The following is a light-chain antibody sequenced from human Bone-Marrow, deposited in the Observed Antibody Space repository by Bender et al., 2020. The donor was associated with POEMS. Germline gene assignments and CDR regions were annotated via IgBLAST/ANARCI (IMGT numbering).Light chain of an antibody. CDR1: STDVGDFNH. J-gene: IGLJ1*01. Sequence: QSALTQPVSVSGSPGQSITISCTGTSTDVGDFNHVSWYQQHPGKAPKLLIYDFNNRPSGISDRFSGSKSGNTASLTISGLQAEDEAEYYCNSYTSSSTRVFGTGTKVTVL. V-gene: IGLV2-14*03. CDR3: NSYTSSSTRV. CDR2: DFN.